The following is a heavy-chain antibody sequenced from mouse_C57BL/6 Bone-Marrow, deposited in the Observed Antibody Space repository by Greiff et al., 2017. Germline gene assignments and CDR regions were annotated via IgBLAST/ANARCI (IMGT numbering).Heavy chain of an antibody. J-gene: IGHJ4*01. CDR1: GFTFSSYG. V-gene: IGHV5-6*01. D-gene: IGHD5-1-1*01. Sequence: DVHLVESGGDLVKPGGSLKLSCAASGFTFSSYGMSWVRQTPDKRLEWVATISSGGSYTYYPDSVKGRFTISRDNAKNTLYLQMSSLKSEDTAMYYCARRKYMDYWGQGTSVTVSS. CDR2: ISSGGSYT. CDR3: ARRKYMDY.